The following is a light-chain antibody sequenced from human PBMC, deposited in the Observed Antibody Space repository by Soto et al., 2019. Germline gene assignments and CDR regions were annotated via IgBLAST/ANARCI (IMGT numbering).Light chain of an antibody. CDR2: GAS. V-gene: IGKV3-20*01. Sequence: EIMLTQSPGTLALSPGERATLSCRASQSVNNNYLTWYQQERGQAPRLLIHGASSRATGIPDRFSGSGSGTDFTLTISRLEPEDFAVYYCQQYGDSPFTFGPGTKVGIK. J-gene: IGKJ3*01. CDR3: QQYGDSPFT. CDR1: QSVNNNY.